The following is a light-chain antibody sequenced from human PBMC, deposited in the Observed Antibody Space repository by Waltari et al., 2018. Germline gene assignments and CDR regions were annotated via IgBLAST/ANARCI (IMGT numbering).Light chain of an antibody. J-gene: IGLJ2*01. CDR2: DVS. CDR3: CSYAGSYTHVV. CDR1: SSDVGGSNY. V-gene: IGLV2-11*01. Sequence: QSALTQPRSVSGSPGQSVTISCTGTSSDVGGSNYVSWYEQPPGKAPKLMIYDVSKRPSGVPDRFSGSKSGNTASLTISGLQAEDEADYYCCSYAGSYTHVVFGGGTKLTVL.